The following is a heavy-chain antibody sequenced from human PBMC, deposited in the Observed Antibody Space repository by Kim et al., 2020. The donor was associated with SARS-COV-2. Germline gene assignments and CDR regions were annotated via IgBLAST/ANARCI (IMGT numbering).Heavy chain of an antibody. CDR2: IYIDGNT. CDR3: SRSGSVWFGAGAYSSPNS. Sequence: GGSLRLSCAASGFTVSGYYMRWVRQSARKGLEWVAVIYIDGNTFYAASVKGRFTIFTDNYKNTLYLQQINMRAEDTAVYYCSRSGSVWFGAGAYSSPNS. J-gene: IGHJ5*01. CDR1: GFTVSGYY. D-gene: IGHD3-10*01. V-gene: IGHV3-66*01.